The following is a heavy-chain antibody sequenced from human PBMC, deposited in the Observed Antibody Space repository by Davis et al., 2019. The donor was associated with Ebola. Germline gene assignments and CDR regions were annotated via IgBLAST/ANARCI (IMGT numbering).Heavy chain of an antibody. Sequence: AASVKVSCKASGYTFIDFDMHWVRQAPGQRLEWMGWINAGNGNIRYAQNVQGRITITRDTSASKAYMELSSLRSEDTAVYYCARDTGIRYVSLGYWGQGTLVTVSS. CDR2: INAGNGNI. CDR3: ARDTGIRYVSLGY. D-gene: IGHD3-9*01. CDR1: GYTFIDFD. J-gene: IGHJ4*02. V-gene: IGHV1-3*01.